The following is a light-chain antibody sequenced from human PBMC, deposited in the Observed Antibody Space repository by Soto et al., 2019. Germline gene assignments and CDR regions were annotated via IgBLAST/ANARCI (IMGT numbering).Light chain of an antibody. CDR2: GAS. CDR1: QYISNN. CDR3: QQYNNWPYT. Sequence: EVLKTQSPATLSVSPGERATLSCRASQYISNNLAWYQQKPGQAPRFLIYGASTRATGIPTRFSGSGSGTEFTLTISSLQSEDFAVYYCQQYNNWPYTFGQGTKLDIK. V-gene: IGKV3-15*01. J-gene: IGKJ2*01.